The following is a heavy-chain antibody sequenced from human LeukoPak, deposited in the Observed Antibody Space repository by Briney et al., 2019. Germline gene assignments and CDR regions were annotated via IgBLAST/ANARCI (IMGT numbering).Heavy chain of an antibody. D-gene: IGHD3-22*01. V-gene: IGHV4-39*07. CDR2: IYYSGST. J-gene: IGHJ3*02. Sequence: SETLSLTCTVSGGSISSSSYYWGWIRQPPGKGLEWIGSIYYSGSTYYNPSLKSRVTISVDTSKNQFSLKLSSVTAADTAVYYCARDYDSSGYSHAFDIWGQGTMVTVSS. CDR3: ARDYDSSGYSHAFDI. CDR1: GGSISSSSYY.